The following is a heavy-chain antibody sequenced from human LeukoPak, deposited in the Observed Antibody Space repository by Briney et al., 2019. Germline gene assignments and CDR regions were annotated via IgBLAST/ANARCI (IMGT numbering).Heavy chain of an antibody. Sequence: PSETLSLTCTVSGGSISSSSHYWGWFRQPPEKGLEWIGNIYYSGSTYYNPSLKSRVTISVDTSENQFSLTLSSVTAADTAVYYCARGPGYYDSSGQNWFDPWGQGTLVTVSS. J-gene: IGHJ5*02. CDR3: ARGPGYYDSSGQNWFDP. V-gene: IGHV4-39*07. CDR2: IYYSGST. D-gene: IGHD3-22*01. CDR1: GGSISSSSHY.